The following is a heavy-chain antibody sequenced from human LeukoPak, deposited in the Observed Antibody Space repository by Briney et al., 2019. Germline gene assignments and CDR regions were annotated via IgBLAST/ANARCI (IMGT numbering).Heavy chain of an antibody. CDR1: GGSISSYY. CDR3: AREAVMPVAPVKIGTSDRPLYEYYGLDV. D-gene: IGHD1/OR15-1a*01. Sequence: ETLSLTCTVSGGSISSYYWTWVRHPPGKGLVWVSRIMSDGRSTYADSVKGRFTISRDNSKNTVYLQMNSLRAEDTAVYYCAREAVMPVAPVKIGTSDRPLYEYYGLDVWGQGTTVTVS. J-gene: IGHJ6*02. CDR2: IMSDGRST. V-gene: IGHV3-74*01.